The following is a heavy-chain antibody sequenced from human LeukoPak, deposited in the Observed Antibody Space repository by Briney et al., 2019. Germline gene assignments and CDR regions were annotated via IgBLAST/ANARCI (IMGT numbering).Heavy chain of an antibody. J-gene: IGHJ4*02. CDR3: ATGVALGVRQQLVRVFDY. V-gene: IGHV1-46*01. Sequence: ASVKVSCKASGYTFTSYYMHWVRQAPGQGLEWMGIINPSGGSTSYAQKFQGRVTMTRDMSTSTVYMELSSLRSEDTAVYYCATGVALGVRQQLVRVFDYWGQGTLVTVSS. CDR2: INPSGGST. CDR1: GYTFTSYY. D-gene: IGHD6-13*01.